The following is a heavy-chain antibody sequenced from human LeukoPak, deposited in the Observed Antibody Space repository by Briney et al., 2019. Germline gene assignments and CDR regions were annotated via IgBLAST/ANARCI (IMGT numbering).Heavy chain of an antibody. CDR1: GFTFSSYW. J-gene: IGHJ5*02. V-gene: IGHV3-74*01. CDR3: ARDLENSGSYPLNWFDP. CDR2: INSDGSST. Sequence: GGSLRLSCAASGFTFSSYWMHWVRQAPGKGLVWVSRINSDGSSTSYADSVKGRFTISRDNAKNTLYLQMNSLRAEDTAVYYCARDLENSGSYPLNWFDPWGQGTLVTVSS. D-gene: IGHD1-26*01.